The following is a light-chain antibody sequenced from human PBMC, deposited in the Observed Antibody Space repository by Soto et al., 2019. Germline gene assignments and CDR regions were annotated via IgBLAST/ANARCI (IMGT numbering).Light chain of an antibody. V-gene: IGLV1-47*02. Sequence: QSVLTQPPSASGTPGQRVTISCSGSSSNIGSNYVYWYHQLPGTAPKVLIYSNNQRPSGVPDRFSGSKSGTSASLAISGLRSEDEAGYYCAAWDDSLSGWVVGGGTKL. CDR2: SNN. CDR3: AAWDDSLSGWV. J-gene: IGLJ3*02. CDR1: SSNIGSNY.